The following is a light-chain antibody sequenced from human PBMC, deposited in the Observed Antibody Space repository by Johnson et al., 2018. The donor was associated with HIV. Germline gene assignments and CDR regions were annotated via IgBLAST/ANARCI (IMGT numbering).Light chain of an antibody. CDR1: SSNIGNNY. Sequence: QSVLTQPPSVSAAPGQKVTISCSGSSSNIGNNYVSWYQQLPGTAPKLLIYDNNKRPSGIPDRFSGSKSGTSATLGITGLPTGAEADYYCGIWDSSLSAGGVFGTRTKVTVL. V-gene: IGLV1-51*01. CDR3: GIWDSSLSAGGV. J-gene: IGLJ1*01. CDR2: DNN.